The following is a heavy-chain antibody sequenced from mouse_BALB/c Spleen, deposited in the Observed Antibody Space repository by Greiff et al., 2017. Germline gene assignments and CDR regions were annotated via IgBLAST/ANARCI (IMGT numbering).Heavy chain of an antibody. V-gene: IGHV5-9-3*01. D-gene: IGHD1-1*01. J-gene: IGHJ2*01. Sequence: EVKLVESGGGLVKPGGSLKLSCAASGFTFSSYAMSWVRQTPEKRLEWVATISSGGSYTYYPDSVKGRFTISRDNAKNTLYLQMSSLRSEDTAMYYCARRGYGSSRDYFDYWGQGTTLTVSS. CDR1: GFTFSSYA. CDR3: ARRGYGSSRDYFDY. CDR2: ISSGGSYT.